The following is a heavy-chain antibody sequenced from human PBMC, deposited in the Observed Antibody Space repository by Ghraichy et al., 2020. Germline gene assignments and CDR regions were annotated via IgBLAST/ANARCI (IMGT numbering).Heavy chain of an antibody. CDR2: INHSGST. Sequence: SETLSLTCAVYGGSFSGYYWSWIRQPPGKGLEWIGEINHSGSTNYNPSLKSRVTISVDTSKNQFSLKLSSVTAADTAVYYCARGIGYYDFWSGSLRYYFDYWGQGTLVTVSS. CDR3: ARGIGYYDFWSGSLRYYFDY. V-gene: IGHV4-34*01. J-gene: IGHJ4*02. CDR1: GGSFSGYY. D-gene: IGHD3-3*01.